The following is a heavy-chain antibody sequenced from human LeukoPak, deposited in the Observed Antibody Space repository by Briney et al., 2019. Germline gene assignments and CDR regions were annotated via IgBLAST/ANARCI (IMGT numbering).Heavy chain of an antibody. J-gene: IGHJ4*02. CDR1: GITLSNYG. Sequence: GGSLRLSCAVSGITLSNYGMSWVRQAPGKGLEGVEGISDSGGRTNYADSVKGRFTISRDNPKNTLYLQMNSLRAEDTAVYFCAKRGVVIRVILVGFHKEAYYFDSWGQGALVTVSS. V-gene: IGHV3-23*01. CDR3: AKRGVVIRVILVGFHKEAYYFDS. CDR2: ISDSGGRT. D-gene: IGHD3-22*01.